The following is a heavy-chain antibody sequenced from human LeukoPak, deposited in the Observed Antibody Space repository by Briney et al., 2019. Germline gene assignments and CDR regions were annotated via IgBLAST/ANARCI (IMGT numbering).Heavy chain of an antibody. Sequence: QPGGSLRLACAASGFTFSSHAMSWVRQAPGKGLEWVSVIYSAGTTYYADSVKGRFTISRDNSKNTLYLQMNSLRAEDTAVYYCAREGSSGWYEFWFDPWGQGTLVTVSS. CDR2: IYSAGTT. CDR3: AREGSSGWYEFWFDP. CDR1: GFTFSSHA. D-gene: IGHD6-19*01. J-gene: IGHJ5*02. V-gene: IGHV3-66*01.